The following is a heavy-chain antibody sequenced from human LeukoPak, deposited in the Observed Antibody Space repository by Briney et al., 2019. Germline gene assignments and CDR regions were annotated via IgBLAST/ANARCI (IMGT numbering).Heavy chain of an antibody. CDR3: ARDSSRGTDFDY. CDR2: INHSGST. V-gene: IGHV4-34*01. J-gene: IGHJ4*02. CDR1: GGSFSRYY. D-gene: IGHD6-13*01. Sequence: SETLSLTCAVYGGSFSRYYWSWIRQPPGKGLEWIGEINHSGSTNYNPSLKSRVTISVDTSKNQFSLKLSSVTAADTAVYYCARDSSRGTDFDYWGQGTLVTVSS.